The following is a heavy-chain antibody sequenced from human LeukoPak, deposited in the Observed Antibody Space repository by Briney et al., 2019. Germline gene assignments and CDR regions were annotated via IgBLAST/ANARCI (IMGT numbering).Heavy chain of an antibody. Sequence: QSGGSLRLSCAASGFTFSNSWMNWVRQAPGKGLEWVANIKEDGTEEDYLDSVKGRFTISRDNAQNSLYLQMNSLRAEDTAVYYCARLNYYDSSGHFDYWGQGTLVTVSS. CDR2: IKEDGTEE. CDR1: GFTFSNSW. CDR3: ARLNYYDSSGHFDY. V-gene: IGHV3-7*03. D-gene: IGHD3-22*01. J-gene: IGHJ4*02.